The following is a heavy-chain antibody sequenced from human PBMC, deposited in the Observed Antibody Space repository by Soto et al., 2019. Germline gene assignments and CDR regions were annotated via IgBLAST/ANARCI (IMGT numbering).Heavy chain of an antibody. D-gene: IGHD4-17*01. Sequence: QVQLQESGPGLVKPSETLSHTCTVSGGSISSYYWSWMRQPPGKGLEWIGCIYYSGSTNYNPSLKSRVTISVDTSKNQFSLKLSSVTAADTAVYYCARGVRDYGDFDGTGIYYYYGMDVWGQGTTVTVSS. V-gene: IGHV4-59*01. CDR3: ARGVRDYGDFDGTGIYYYYGMDV. CDR2: IYYSGST. J-gene: IGHJ6*02. CDR1: GGSISSYY.